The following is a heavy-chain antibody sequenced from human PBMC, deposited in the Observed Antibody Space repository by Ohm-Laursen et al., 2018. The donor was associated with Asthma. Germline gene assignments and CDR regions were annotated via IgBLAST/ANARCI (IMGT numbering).Heavy chain of an antibody. CDR2: INQDGSIW. D-gene: IGHD3-10*01. V-gene: IGHV3-7*05. CDR3: AVSIYAYGEGAY. CDR1: GFTFSNHC. J-gene: IGHJ4*02. Sequence: SLRLSCAASGFTFSNHCMTWVRQAPGRGLEWVANINQDGSIWGYVDSVKGRFAISRDNAHNSLYLQMNSLRAEDTAFYYCAVSIYAYGEGAYWGQGSLVTVSP.